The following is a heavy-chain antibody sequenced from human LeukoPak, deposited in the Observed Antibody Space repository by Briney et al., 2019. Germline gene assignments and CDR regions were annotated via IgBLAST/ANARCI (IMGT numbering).Heavy chain of an antibody. CDR2: ISSSSSYI. CDR1: GFTFSSYA. V-gene: IGHV3-21*01. Sequence: GRSLRLSCAASGFTFSSYAMHWVRQAPGKGLEWVSSISSSSSYIYYADSVKGRFTISRDNAKNSLYLQMNSLRAEDTAVYYCARDQTLVATISPYGYDYWGQGTLVTVSS. D-gene: IGHD5-12*01. J-gene: IGHJ4*02. CDR3: ARDQTLVATISPYGYDY.